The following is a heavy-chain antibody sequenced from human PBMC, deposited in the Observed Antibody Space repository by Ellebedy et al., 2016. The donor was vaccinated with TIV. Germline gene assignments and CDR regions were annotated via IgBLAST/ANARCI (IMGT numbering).Heavy chain of an antibody. J-gene: IGHJ4*02. V-gene: IGHV5-51*01. CDR1: GYMFINHW. CDR3: ARPTTLYGVDH. Sequence: GGSLRLSXKGYGYMFINHWIGWVRQMPGKGLEWMGVIYAGDSDTRYSPSFQDQVTISVDKSISTAFLQWSSLKAPDTAMYYCARPTTLYGVDHWGQGTLVTVSS. CDR2: IYAGDSDT. D-gene: IGHD1-1*01.